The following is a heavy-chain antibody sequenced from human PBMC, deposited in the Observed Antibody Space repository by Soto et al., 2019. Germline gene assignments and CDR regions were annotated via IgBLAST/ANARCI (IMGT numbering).Heavy chain of an antibody. Sequence: SGPTLVNPTQTLTLTCSFSGFSLSTNGVAVGWIRQPPGKALELLALIYWNDDKRYRPSLDSRLTITKDTSKNQAVLTMTNMDPVDKATYFCARGNYYCDNTDGKNWFDPWGQGTPVTVSS. J-gene: IGHJ5*02. CDR2: IYWNDDK. V-gene: IGHV2-5*01. CDR1: GFSLSTNGVA. D-gene: IGHD3-10*01. CDR3: ARGNYYCDNTDGKNWFDP.